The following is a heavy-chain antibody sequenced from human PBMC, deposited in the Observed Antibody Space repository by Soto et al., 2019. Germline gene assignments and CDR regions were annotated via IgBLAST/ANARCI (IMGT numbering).Heavy chain of an antibody. J-gene: IGHJ2*01. V-gene: IGHV3-33*01. Sequence: GGSLRLSCAASGFTFSSYGMHWVRQAPGKGLEWVAVIWYDGSNKYYADSVKGRFTISRDNSKNTLYLQMNSLRAEDTAVYYCARTRREMATDWYFDLWGRGTLVTVSS. CDR1: GFTFSSYG. CDR3: ARTRREMATDWYFDL. D-gene: IGHD5-12*01. CDR2: IWYDGSNK.